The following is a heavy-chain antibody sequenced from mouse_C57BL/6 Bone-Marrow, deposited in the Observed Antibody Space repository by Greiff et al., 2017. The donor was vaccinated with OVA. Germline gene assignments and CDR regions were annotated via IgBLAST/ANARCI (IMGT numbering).Heavy chain of an antibody. CDR3: AREAGYD. CDR2: IDPSDSYT. Sequence: QVQLQQPGAELVKPGASVKLSCKASGYTFTSYWMQWVKQRPGQGLEWIGEIDPSDSYTNYNQKFKGKATLTVDTSSSTAYMQLSSLPSEDSAVYYCAREAGYDWGQGNLVTVSA. V-gene: IGHV1-50*01. D-gene: IGHD3-2*02. CDR1: GYTFTSYW. J-gene: IGHJ3*01.